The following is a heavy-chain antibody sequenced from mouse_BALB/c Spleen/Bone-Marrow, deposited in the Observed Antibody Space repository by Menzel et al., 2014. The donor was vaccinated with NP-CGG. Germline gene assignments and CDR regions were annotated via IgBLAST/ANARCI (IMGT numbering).Heavy chain of an antibody. Sequence: VQLQESGPSLVQPSQSLSISCTVSGFSLTSYGVHWVRQSPGKGLEWLGVIWRGGSTDYNAAFMSRLSITKDNSKSQVFFKMNSLQADDTAIYYCAKRGNYGYFDYWGQGTTLTASS. V-gene: IGHV2-5-1*01. CDR1: GFSLTSYG. CDR2: IWRGGST. CDR3: AKRGNYGYFDY. D-gene: IGHD2-1*01. J-gene: IGHJ2*01.